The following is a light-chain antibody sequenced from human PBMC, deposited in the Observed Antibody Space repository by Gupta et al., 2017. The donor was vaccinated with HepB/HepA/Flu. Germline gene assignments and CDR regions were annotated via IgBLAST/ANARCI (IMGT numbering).Light chain of an antibody. CDR1: QSVTTSY. J-gene: IGKJ5*01. V-gene: IGKV3-20*01. Sequence: EIVLTQSPGTLSLSPGERATLSCRASQSVTTSYLAWYQQKPGQAPRLLIYGAFNRATGIPDRFSGSGSGTDFTLTISRLEPEDFAVYYCQQYGSTPPVTFGQGTRLDIK. CDR2: GAF. CDR3: QQYGSTPPVT.